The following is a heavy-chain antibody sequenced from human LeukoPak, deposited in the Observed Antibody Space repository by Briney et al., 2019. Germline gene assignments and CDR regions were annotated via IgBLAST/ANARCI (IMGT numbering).Heavy chain of an antibody. CDR1: GFTFDDYA. V-gene: IGHV3-9*01. CDR3: AKESRMGAFDI. Sequence: GRSLRLSCAASGFTFDDYAMHWIRQAPGKGLEWVSGISWNSGSIGYADSVKGRFTISRDSAKNSLYLQMNSLRAEDTALYYCAKESRMGAFDIWGQGTMVTVSS. CDR2: ISWNSGSI. D-gene: IGHD2-8*01. J-gene: IGHJ3*02.